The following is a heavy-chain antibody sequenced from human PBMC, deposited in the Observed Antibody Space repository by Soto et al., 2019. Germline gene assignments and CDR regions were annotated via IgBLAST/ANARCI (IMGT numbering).Heavy chain of an antibody. CDR3: ARGMDTAMVAFDY. V-gene: IGHV4-4*07. Sequence: SETLSLTCTVSGGSISNYYWSWIRQPAGKGLEWIWRIYTSGSTNYNPSLKSRVTMSVDTSKNQFSLKLSSVTAADTAVYYCARGMDTAMVAFDYWGQGTLVTVSS. CDR2: IYTSGST. CDR1: GGSISNYY. D-gene: IGHD5-18*01. J-gene: IGHJ4*02.